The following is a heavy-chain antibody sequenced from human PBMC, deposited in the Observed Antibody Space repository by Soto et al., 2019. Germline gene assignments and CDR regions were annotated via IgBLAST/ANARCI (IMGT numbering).Heavy chain of an antibody. J-gene: IGHJ6*03. D-gene: IGHD4-17*01. CDR1: GGSFSGYY. Sequence: QVQLQQWGAGLLKPSETLSLTCAVYGGSFSGYYWSWIRQPPGKGLEWIGEINHSGSTNYNPSLKSLVTISVDTSKNQFSLKLSSVTAADTAVYYCARGRSWAATVSYYYYYYMDVWGKGTTVTVSS. CDR2: INHSGST. CDR3: ARGRSWAATVSYYYYYYMDV. V-gene: IGHV4-34*01.